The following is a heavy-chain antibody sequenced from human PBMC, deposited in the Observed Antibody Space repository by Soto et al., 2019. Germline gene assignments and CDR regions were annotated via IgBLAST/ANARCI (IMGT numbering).Heavy chain of an antibody. CDR1: GGSISSSSYY. J-gene: IGHJ5*02. CDR3: ARLVACSGGSCRFDP. CDR2: INYSGTT. Sequence: QLQLQESGPGLVTPSETLSLTCTVSGGSISSSSYYWAWIRQPPGKGLEWIGSINYSGTTYYIASLKSRVTISIDTSKNQFSRRLNSVPAADTAVYYCARLVACSGGSCRFDPWGQGTLVTVSS. V-gene: IGHV4-39*01. D-gene: IGHD2-15*01.